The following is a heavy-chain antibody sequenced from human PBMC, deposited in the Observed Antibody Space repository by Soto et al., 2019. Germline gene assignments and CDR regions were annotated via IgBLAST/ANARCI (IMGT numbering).Heavy chain of an antibody. V-gene: IGHV3-73*02. CDR3: TGTKVMSPPSFDY. Sequence: EVQLVESGGGLVQPGGSLKLSCAASGFIFSGSAMHWVRQASGQGLEWVGRIRSKANSYATEYAASVKGRFTISRDDSKNTAYLQMNSLKTEDTAVYYCTGTKVMSPPSFDYWGQGTLVTVSS. CDR2: IRSKANSYAT. J-gene: IGHJ4*02. CDR1: GFIFSGSA. D-gene: IGHD2-21*01.